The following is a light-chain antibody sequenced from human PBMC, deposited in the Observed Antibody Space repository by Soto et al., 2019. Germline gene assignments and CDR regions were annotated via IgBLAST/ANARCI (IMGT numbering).Light chain of an antibody. V-gene: IGKV2-28*01. CDR1: QSLLYGAGYMY. CDR3: MQTLQTPYT. CDR2: LGS. J-gene: IGKJ2*01. Sequence: DIVMTQSPLSLPVTPGEPASISCRPSQSLLYGAGYMYVDWYLQKPGQPPQLLIFLGSNRASGVPDRFSGSVSGSDFTLKISRVETEDVGVYYCMQTLQTPYTFGQGTKLEIK.